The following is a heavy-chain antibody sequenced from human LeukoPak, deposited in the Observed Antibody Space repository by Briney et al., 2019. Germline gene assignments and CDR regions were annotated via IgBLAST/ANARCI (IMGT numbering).Heavy chain of an antibody. V-gene: IGHV4-39*01. Sequence: PSETLSLTCTVSGGSISSSSYYWGWIRQPPGKGLEWIGSIYYSGTTYYNPSLGSRVAISVDTSKDQFSLKLTSVTAADTAVYYCAGRGYGSSTTSFIGYWGQGTLVTVSS. D-gene: IGHD2-2*01. CDR1: GGSISSSSYY. J-gene: IGHJ4*02. CDR3: AGRGYGSSTTSFIGY. CDR2: IYYSGTT.